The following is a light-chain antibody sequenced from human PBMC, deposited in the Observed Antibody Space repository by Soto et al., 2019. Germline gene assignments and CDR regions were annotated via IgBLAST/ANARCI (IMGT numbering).Light chain of an antibody. J-gene: IGKJ2*03. CDR1: QSINSNV. CDR3: QQYGSSPMYS. Sequence: EIVLTQSPGTLSLSPGEGATLSCRASQSINSNVLAWYQHKVGQAPRLLIHAASIRATGIPDRFSGSGSGTDFTLTISRLEPEDFAVYYCQQYGSSPMYSFGQGTKVEIK. CDR2: AAS. V-gene: IGKV3-20*01.